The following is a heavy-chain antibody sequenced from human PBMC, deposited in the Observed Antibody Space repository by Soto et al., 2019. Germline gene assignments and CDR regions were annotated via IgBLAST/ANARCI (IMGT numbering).Heavy chain of an antibody. CDR1: GFTFTNYG. J-gene: IGHJ4*02. CDR2: INSAGEII. Sequence: EVQLVESGGGLVQPGGSLRLSCEASGFTFTNYGMNWARQAPGKGLEWFTHINSAGEIISYTDSVKGRFTISRDNAKNSLFLQMNSLRAEDTAMYYCARDPEGINDFDYWGQGTLVTVSS. D-gene: IGHD1-20*01. V-gene: IGHV3-48*04. CDR3: ARDPEGINDFDY.